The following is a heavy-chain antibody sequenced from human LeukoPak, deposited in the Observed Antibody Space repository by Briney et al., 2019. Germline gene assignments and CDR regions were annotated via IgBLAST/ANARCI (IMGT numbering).Heavy chain of an antibody. Sequence: GGSLRLSCAASGFTFSSYWMSWVRQAPGKGLEWVANIKQDGSEKYYVDSVKGRFTISRDNAKNSLYLQMNSLRAEDTAVYYCARGAPPRIAVAGDAFDIWGQGTMITVSS. CDR1: GFTFSSYW. V-gene: IGHV3-7*01. D-gene: IGHD6-19*01. CDR2: IKQDGSEK. J-gene: IGHJ3*02. CDR3: ARGAPPRIAVAGDAFDI.